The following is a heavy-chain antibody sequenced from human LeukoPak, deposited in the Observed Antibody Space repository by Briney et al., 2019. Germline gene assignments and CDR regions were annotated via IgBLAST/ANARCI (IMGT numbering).Heavy chain of an antibody. J-gene: IGHJ4*02. CDR3: AKEDYYFDTSGYYGAADY. CDR2: LSGSGGTT. Sequence: GGSLRLSCAASGFTFSSYAMTWVRQAPGKGLEWVSTLSGSGGTTYYADSVEGRFTISRDTSKNTLYLQMNSLRAEDTAVYYCAKEDYYFDTSGYYGAADYWGQGTLVTVSS. D-gene: IGHD3-22*01. CDR1: GFTFSSYA. V-gene: IGHV3-23*01.